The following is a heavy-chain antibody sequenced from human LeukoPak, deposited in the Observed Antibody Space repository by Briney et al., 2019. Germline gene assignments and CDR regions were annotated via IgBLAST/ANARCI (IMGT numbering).Heavy chain of an antibody. J-gene: IGHJ4*02. V-gene: IGHV4-34*01. CDR3: ARVGIAVAGPIFDY. Sequence: PSETLSLTCAVYGGSFSVYYWSWIRQPPGKGLEWIGEINHSGSTNYNPSLKSRVTISVDTSKNQFSLKLSSVTAADTAVYYCARVGIAVAGPIFDYWGQGTLVTVSS. CDR1: GGSFSVYY. D-gene: IGHD6-19*01. CDR2: INHSGST.